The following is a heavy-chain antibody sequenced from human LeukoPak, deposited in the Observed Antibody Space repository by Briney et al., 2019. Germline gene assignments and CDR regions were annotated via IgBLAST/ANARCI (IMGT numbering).Heavy chain of an antibody. Sequence: SETLSLTCAVYGGSFSGYYWSWIRQPPGKGLEWIGDVNRSGSTNYNPSLKSRVTISVDTSKNQFSLKLSSVTAADTAVYYCARAKGIAGGYNWFDPWGQGTLVTVSS. CDR2: VNRSGST. J-gene: IGHJ5*02. CDR1: GGSFSGYY. D-gene: IGHD6-13*01. CDR3: ARAKGIAGGYNWFDP. V-gene: IGHV4-34*01.